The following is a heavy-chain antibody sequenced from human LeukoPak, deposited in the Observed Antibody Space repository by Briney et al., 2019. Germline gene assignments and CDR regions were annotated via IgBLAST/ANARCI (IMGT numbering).Heavy chain of an antibody. Sequence: GGSLRLSCAASGFTFSSYAMSWVRQAPGKGLEWVSAISGSGGSTYYADSVKGRFTISRDNSKNTLYLQMNSLRAVDTAVYYCAKARGYSGSYSTPFDYWGQGTLVTVSS. D-gene: IGHD1-26*01. J-gene: IGHJ4*02. V-gene: IGHV3-23*01. CDR3: AKARGYSGSYSTPFDY. CDR2: ISGSGGST. CDR1: GFTFSSYA.